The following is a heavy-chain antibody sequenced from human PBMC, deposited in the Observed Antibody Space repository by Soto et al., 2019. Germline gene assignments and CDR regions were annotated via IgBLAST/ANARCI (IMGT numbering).Heavy chain of an antibody. Sequence: ASVKVSCKVSGYTLTELSMHWVRQAPGKGLEWMGGFDPEDGETIYAQKFQGRVTMTEDTSTDTAYMELSSLRSEDTAVYYCATDGEYQLLVDSSERGMDVWGKGTTVTVSS. CDR1: GYTLTELS. J-gene: IGHJ6*04. V-gene: IGHV1-24*01. CDR2: FDPEDGET. CDR3: ATDGEYQLLVDSSERGMDV. D-gene: IGHD2-2*01.